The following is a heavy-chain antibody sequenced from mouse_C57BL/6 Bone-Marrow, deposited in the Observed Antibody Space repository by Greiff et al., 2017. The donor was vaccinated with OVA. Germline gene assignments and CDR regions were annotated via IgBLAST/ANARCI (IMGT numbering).Heavy chain of an antibody. V-gene: IGHV1-42*01. D-gene: IGHD2-2*01. CDR3: ARSLVDFDY. CDR2: INPSTGGT. J-gene: IGHJ2*01. Sequence: VQLQQSGPELVKPGASVKISCKASGYSFTGYYMNWVKQSPEKSLEWIGEINPSTGGTTYNQKFKAKATLTVDKSSSTAYMQLKSLTSEDSAVYYCARSLVDFDYWGQGTTLTVSS. CDR1: GYSFTGYY.